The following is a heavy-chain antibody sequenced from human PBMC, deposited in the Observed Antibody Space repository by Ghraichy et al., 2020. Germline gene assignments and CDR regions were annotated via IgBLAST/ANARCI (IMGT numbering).Heavy chain of an antibody. CDR3: ARIIVGAYFDS. CDR1: GYDISNSNW. J-gene: IGHJ4*02. Sequence: SETLPLTCSVSGYDISNSNWWGWIRQPPGKGLEWIGHLYYTGSIFYNPSLESRVTMSVDTSKNQFSLKLRSVTAADTAVYFCARIIVGAYFDSWGQGTLVSVSS. D-gene: IGHD1-26*01. V-gene: IGHV4-28*05. CDR2: LYYTGSI.